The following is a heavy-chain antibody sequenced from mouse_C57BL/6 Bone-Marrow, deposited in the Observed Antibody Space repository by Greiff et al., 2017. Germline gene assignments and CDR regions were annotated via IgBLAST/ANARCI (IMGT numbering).Heavy chain of an antibody. CDR1: GFSLTSYG. D-gene: IGHD1-1*01. Sequence: VQRVESGPGLVQPSQSLSITCTVSGFSLTSYGVHWVRQSPGKGLEWLGVIWSGGSTDYNAAFISRLSISKDNSNSQVFFKMNSLQADDTAIYYCARGYYGSSHVYFDYWGQGTTLTVSS. V-gene: IGHV2-2*01. CDR3: ARGYYGSSHVYFDY. CDR2: IWSGGST. J-gene: IGHJ2*01.